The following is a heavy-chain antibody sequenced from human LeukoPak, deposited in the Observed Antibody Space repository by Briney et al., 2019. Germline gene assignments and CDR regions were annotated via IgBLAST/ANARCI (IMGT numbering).Heavy chain of an antibody. D-gene: IGHD2-2*02. CDR2: ISSSATGT. CDR3: AKMGAYTFRDPDDY. V-gene: IGHV3-23*01. J-gene: IGHJ4*02. Sequence: PGGSLRLSCAASGFALSTYAMTWVRQAPGKGLEWVSHISSSATGTYYADSVRGRFTISRDNSVNTLFLQMNSLRAEDTAVYYCAKMGAYTFRDPDDYWGQGTLVTVSS. CDR1: GFALSTYA.